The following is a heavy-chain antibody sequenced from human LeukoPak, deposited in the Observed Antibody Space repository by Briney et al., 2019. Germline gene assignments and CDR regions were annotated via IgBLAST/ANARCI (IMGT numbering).Heavy chain of an antibody. CDR1: GGSISSYY. CDR3: ARAPRITIFGVVIGWFDP. J-gene: IGHJ5*02. V-gene: IGHV4-59*01. D-gene: IGHD3-3*01. Sequence: SETLSLTCTVSGGSISSYYWSWIRQPPGKGLEWIGYIYYSGSTNYNPSLKSRVTISVDTSKNQFSLKLSSVTAADTAVYYCARAPRITIFGVVIGWFDPWGQGTLVTVSS. CDR2: IYYSGST.